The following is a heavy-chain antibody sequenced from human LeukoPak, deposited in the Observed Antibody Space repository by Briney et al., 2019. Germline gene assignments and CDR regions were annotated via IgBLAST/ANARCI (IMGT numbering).Heavy chain of an antibody. CDR2: INHSGST. J-gene: IGHJ1*01. CDR1: GGSFSGYY. Sequence: SETLSLTCAVYGGSFSGYYWSCIRQPPGKGLEWIGEINHSGSTNYNPSLKSRVTISVDTSKNQFSLKLSSVTAADTAVYYCARSAYSSGWYALASNWGQGTLVTVSS. D-gene: IGHD6-19*01. V-gene: IGHV4-34*01. CDR3: ARSAYSSGWYALASN.